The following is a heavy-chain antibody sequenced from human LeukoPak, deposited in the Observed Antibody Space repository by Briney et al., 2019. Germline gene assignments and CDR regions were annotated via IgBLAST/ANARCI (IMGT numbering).Heavy chain of an antibody. Sequence: AASVKVSCKTSGYTFTTYDINWVRQAAGQGLEWMGWMNPNSGYTGSAQKFQGRVTMTGDTSISTAYMDLSSLTSEDTAVYYCARVNGPVDYWGQGTLVTVSS. V-gene: IGHV1-8*01. CDR2: MNPNSGYT. CDR1: GYTFTTYD. CDR3: ARVNGPVDY. D-gene: IGHD1-1*01. J-gene: IGHJ4*02.